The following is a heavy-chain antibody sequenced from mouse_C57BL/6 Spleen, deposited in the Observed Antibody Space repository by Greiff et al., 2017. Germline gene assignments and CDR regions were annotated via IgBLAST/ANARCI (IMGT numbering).Heavy chain of an antibody. J-gene: IGHJ1*03. Sequence: QVQLQQSGPGLVQPSQSLSITCTVSGFSLTSYGVHWVRQSPGKGLEWLGVIWRGGSTDYNAAFMSRLSITKDSSKSQVFFKMNSLQADDTAIYYCAKTRTVVADWYFDVWGTGTTVTVSS. CDR2: IWRGGST. V-gene: IGHV2-5*01. D-gene: IGHD1-1*01. CDR3: AKTRTVVADWYFDV. CDR1: GFSLTSYG.